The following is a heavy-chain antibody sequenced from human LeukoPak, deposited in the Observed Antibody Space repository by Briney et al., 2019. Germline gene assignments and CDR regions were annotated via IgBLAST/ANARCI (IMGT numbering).Heavy chain of an antibody. V-gene: IGHV3-33*01. CDR1: GFTFSSYC. CDR2: IWYDGSNK. D-gene: IGHD2-15*01. CDR3: ARDYCSGGSCYSDY. Sequence: PGGSMRLAWAASGFTFSSYCMHRVRQAPGKVLEWVAFIWYDGSNKYYADSVKGRFTISRNNSKNTLYLQMNSLRAEDTAVYYCARDYCSGGSCYSDYWGQGTLVTVSS. J-gene: IGHJ4*02.